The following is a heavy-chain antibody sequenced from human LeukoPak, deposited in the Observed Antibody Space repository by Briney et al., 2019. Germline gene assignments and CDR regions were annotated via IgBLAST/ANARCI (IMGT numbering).Heavy chain of an antibody. CDR1: GYTFTNYA. J-gene: IGHJ4*02. D-gene: IGHD3-10*01. CDR3: ARALPSYYGSGTYYFDY. CDR2: INAGNGNT. Sequence: ASVKVSCKTSGYTFTNYAMHWVRQAPGQRLEWMGWINAGNGNTKYSQEFQGRVTMTRDTSTSTVYMELSSLRSEDTAVYYCARALPSYYGSGTYYFDYWGQGTLVTVSS. V-gene: IGHV1-3*03.